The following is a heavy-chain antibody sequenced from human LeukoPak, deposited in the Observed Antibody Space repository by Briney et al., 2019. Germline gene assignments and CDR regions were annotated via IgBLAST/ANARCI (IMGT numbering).Heavy chain of an antibody. J-gene: IGHJ4*02. V-gene: IGHV3-7*04. CDR3: GRFTRSGDSVY. CDR1: GFTFSRYW. Sequence: PGGSLILSCAASGFTFSRYWMSWFRQDPGKGLEWVANIKQDGSEKQYVDSVKGRFAISRDNAENSLYLQMNSLKAEDTAVYYCGRFTRSGDSVYWGQGTLVTVSS. D-gene: IGHD7-27*01. CDR2: IKQDGSEK.